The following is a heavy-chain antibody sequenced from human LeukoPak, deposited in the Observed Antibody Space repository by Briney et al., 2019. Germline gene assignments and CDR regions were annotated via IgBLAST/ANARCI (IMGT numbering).Heavy chain of an antibody. CDR3: AKDRRGWLQSNFDY. D-gene: IGHD5-24*01. Sequence: GGSLRLSCAASGFTFGSYAMSWVRQAPGKGLEWVSAISGSGGSTYYADSVKGRFTISRDNSKNTLYLQMNSLRAEDTAVYYCAKDRRGWLQSNFDYWGQGTLVTVSS. J-gene: IGHJ4*02. CDR2: ISGSGGST. V-gene: IGHV3-23*01. CDR1: GFTFGSYA.